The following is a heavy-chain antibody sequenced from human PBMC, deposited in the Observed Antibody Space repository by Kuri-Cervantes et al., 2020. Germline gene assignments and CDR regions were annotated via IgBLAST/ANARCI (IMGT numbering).Heavy chain of an antibody. CDR3: RGSGNYDY. CDR2: ISGSGGST. D-gene: IGHD3-10*01. CDR1: GFTFSSYA. V-gene: IGHV3-23*01. Sequence: ESLKISCAASGFTFSSYAMSWVRQAPGKGLEWVSAISGSGGSTYYANSVKGRFTISRDNSKNSLYLQMNSLRVEDTALYYCRGSGNYDYWGQGTLVTVSS. J-gene: IGHJ4*02.